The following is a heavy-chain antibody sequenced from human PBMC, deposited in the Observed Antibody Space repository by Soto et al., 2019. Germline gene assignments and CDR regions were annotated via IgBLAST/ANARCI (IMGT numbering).Heavy chain of an antibody. V-gene: IGHV3-30*18. CDR2: ISYDGNYK. CDR1: GFTFSSYG. J-gene: IGHJ6*02. D-gene: IGHD6-13*01. CDR3: AKASGSSSWFYGMDV. Sequence: GGSLRLSCAASGFTFSSYGMHWVRQAPGKGLEWVADISYDGNYKYYADSVKGRFTISRDNSKNTLYLQMNSLRGEDTALYYCAKASGSSSWFYGMDVWGQGTTVTVSS.